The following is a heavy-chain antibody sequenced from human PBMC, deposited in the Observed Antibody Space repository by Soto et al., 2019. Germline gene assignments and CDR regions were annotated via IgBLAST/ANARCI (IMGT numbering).Heavy chain of an antibody. J-gene: IGHJ4*02. Sequence: GGSXKIFYQIFGYGFSSHYMFGVSQVPGKGLDCMGIIYPGDSNIRYSPTLEGQIDMSADRSTNTAYLRLSSLKASDTANYDCASHIDKHSSTFGFDYWGQGTLVTVSS. D-gene: IGHD6-19*01. V-gene: IGHV5-51*01. CDR2: IYPGDSNI. CDR1: GYGFSSHY. CDR3: ASHIDKHSSTFGFDY.